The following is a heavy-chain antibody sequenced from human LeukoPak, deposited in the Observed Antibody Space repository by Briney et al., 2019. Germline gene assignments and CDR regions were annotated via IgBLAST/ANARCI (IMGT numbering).Heavy chain of an antibody. D-gene: IGHD4-17*01. Sequence: GGSLRLSCAASGFTFSSYGMSWVRQAPGKGLEWVANIKQDGSEKHYVDSVKGRFTISRDNAKNSLYLQMNSLRAEDTAVYYCARESGSVTSEVDFDYWGQGTLVTVSS. V-gene: IGHV3-7*01. J-gene: IGHJ4*02. CDR2: IKQDGSEK. CDR3: ARESGSVTSEVDFDY. CDR1: GFTFSSYG.